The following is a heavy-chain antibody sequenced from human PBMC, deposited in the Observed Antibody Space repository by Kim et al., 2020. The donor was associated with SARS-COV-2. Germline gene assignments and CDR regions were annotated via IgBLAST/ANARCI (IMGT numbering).Heavy chain of an antibody. J-gene: IGHJ1*01. CDR3: AKLSWDFWTGPKAE. CDR1: GFTISSYG. D-gene: IGHD3-3*01. CDR2: IRSTTTGSGI. Sequence: GGSLRLSCAASGFTISSYGMSWVRQAPGKGVEWVSAIRSTTTGSGILYADSVQGRFTISRDNSKNKLDLQMNSLRVEDTAIYYCAKLSWDFWTGPKAE. V-gene: IGHV3-23*01.